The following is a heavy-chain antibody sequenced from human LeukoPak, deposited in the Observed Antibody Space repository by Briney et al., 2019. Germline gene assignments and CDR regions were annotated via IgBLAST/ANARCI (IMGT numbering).Heavy chain of an antibody. V-gene: IGHV4-31*03. CDR3: ARAQYYYDSSGYYPYYFDY. D-gene: IGHD3-22*01. CDR2: IYYSGSN. CDR1: GGSISSGGYY. Sequence: SQTLSLTCTVSGGSISSGGYYWSWLRQHPGRGLEWIGYIYYSGSNYYNPSLKRRVTISVKTSKNQFSLKLSSVTAADTAVYYCARAQYYYDSSGYYPYYFDYWGQGTLVTVSS. J-gene: IGHJ4*02.